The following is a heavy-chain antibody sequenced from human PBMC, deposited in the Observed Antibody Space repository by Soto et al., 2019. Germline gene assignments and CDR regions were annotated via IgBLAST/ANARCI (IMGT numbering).Heavy chain of an antibody. CDR2: IYPGDYET. CDR3: ARSPRSSPYFDY. J-gene: IGHJ4*02. Sequence: PGVSLKISCQCSGYTFSNFWIAWVRQLPGKGLEWMGIIYPGDYETRYSPSFHGKVTISADRSIGTAYLQWSSLEASDSAFYFCARSPRSSPYFDYWGQGALVTVSS. CDR1: GYTFSNFW. V-gene: IGHV5-51*01. D-gene: IGHD6-13*01.